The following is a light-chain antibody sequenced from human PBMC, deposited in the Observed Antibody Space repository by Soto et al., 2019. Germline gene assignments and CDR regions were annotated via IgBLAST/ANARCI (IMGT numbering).Light chain of an antibody. V-gene: IGLV2-8*01. J-gene: IGLJ1*01. CDR3: SSYAGGPYV. CDR1: SSDVGGYNY. Sequence: QSALTQPPSASGSPGQSVTISCTGTSSDVGGYNYVSWYQQHPGKAPKLMISEVNKRPSRVPDRFSGSKSGNTASLTVSGLQAEDEADYYCSSYAGGPYVFGTGTKLTVL. CDR2: EVN.